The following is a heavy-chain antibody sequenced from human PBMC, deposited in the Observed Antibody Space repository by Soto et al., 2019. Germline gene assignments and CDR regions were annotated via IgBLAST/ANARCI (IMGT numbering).Heavy chain of an antibody. D-gene: IGHD2-15*01. V-gene: IGHV1-69*02. CDR2: IVPITGMT. CDR3: SRGVASLVDS. J-gene: IGHJ4*02. Sequence: QVQLVQSGAEVKKPGSSVRVSCTPSGGTFSSYTISWVRQAPGQGLEWMGRIVPITGMTRYAQKFQGRLTITAVTSTTTAYLELSSLTSEDSAVYFCSRGVASLVDSWGQGTQVPVSS. CDR1: GGTFSSYT.